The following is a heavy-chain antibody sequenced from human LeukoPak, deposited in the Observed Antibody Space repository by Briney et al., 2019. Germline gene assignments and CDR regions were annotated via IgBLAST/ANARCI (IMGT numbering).Heavy chain of an antibody. D-gene: IGHD1-26*01. CDR2: FDPEGGET. V-gene: IGHV1-24*01. J-gene: IGHJ6*02. CDR1: GYTLTELS. Sequence: ASVKVSCKVSGYTLTELSMHWVRQAPGKGLEWRGGFDPEGGETIYAQKLQGRVTMTEDTSPDTAYMELSSLRSEDTAVYYCATALIDSGDYYYYYGMDVWGQGTTVTVSS. CDR3: ATALIDSGDYYYYYGMDV.